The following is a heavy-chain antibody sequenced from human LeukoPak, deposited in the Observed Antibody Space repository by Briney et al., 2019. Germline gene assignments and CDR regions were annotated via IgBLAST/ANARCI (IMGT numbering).Heavy chain of an antibody. CDR2: INHSGST. CDR1: GYSISSGFY. V-gene: IGHV4-38-2*02. CDR3: AREREMATIGYFDY. Sequence: SETLSLTCTVSGYSISSGFYWGWIRQPPGKGLEWIGEINHSGSTNYNPSLKSRVTISVDTSKNQFSLKLSSVTAADTAVYYCAREREMATIGYFDYWGQGTLVTVSS. D-gene: IGHD5-24*01. J-gene: IGHJ4*02.